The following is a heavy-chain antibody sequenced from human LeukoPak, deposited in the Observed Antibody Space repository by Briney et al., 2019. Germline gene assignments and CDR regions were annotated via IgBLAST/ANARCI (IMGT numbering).Heavy chain of an antibody. J-gene: IGHJ6*03. V-gene: IGHV3-49*04. CDR1: GFTFGDYA. D-gene: IGHD3-10*01. CDR3: TRDEWFGDSYYYYYYMDV. CDR2: IRSKAYGGTT. Sequence: PGGSLRLSCTASGFTFGDYAMSWVRQAPGKGLEWVGFIRSKAYGGTTEYAASVKGRFTISRDDSKSIAYLQMNSLKTEDTAVYYCTRDEWFGDSYYYYYYMDVWGKGTTVTISS.